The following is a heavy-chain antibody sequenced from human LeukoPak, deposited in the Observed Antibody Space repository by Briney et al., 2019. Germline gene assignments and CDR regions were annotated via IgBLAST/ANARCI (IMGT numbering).Heavy chain of an antibody. CDR1: GFTFSSYA. V-gene: IGHV3-30-3*01. CDR3: ARKVVAFDI. CDR2: ISYDGSNK. D-gene: IGHD2-2*01. Sequence: GGSLRLSCAASGFTFSSYAMHWVRQAPGKGLEWVAVISYDGSNKYYADSVKGRFTISRDNSKNTLYLQMNSLRAEDTAVYYCARKVVAFDIWGQGTMVTVSS. J-gene: IGHJ3*02.